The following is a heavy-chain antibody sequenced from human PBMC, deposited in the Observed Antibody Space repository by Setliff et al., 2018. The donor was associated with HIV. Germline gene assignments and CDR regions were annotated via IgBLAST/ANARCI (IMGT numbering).Heavy chain of an antibody. CDR2: IYIYNSGST. Sequence: SETLSLTCTVSGGSISSSYWTWTRQPPGKGLEWIGYIYIYNSGSTNYNPSLTSRVTISADTSRNQFSLKLNSVTAADTAVYYCARIARWELVATSTFFYYYMDVWGKGTTVTVSS. V-gene: IGHV4-4*09. CDR1: GGSISSSY. D-gene: IGHD1-26*01. J-gene: IGHJ6*03. CDR3: ARIARWELVATSTFFYYYMDV.